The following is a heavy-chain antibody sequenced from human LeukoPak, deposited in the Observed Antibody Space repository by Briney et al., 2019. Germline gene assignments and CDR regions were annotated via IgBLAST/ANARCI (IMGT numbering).Heavy chain of an antibody. CDR3: ARGQVKRQLLPRTGSRDYYYYMDV. CDR2: IYYSGST. V-gene: IGHV4-39*07. J-gene: IGHJ6*03. D-gene: IGHD2-15*01. CDR1: GGSISSSSYD. Sequence: SETLSLTCTVSGGSISSSSYDWGWIRQPPGKGLEWIGRIYYSGSTYYTPSLKSRVTISVDTSKNQFSLKLSSVTAAVTAVYYCARGQVKRQLLPRTGSRDYYYYMDVWGKGTTVTVSS.